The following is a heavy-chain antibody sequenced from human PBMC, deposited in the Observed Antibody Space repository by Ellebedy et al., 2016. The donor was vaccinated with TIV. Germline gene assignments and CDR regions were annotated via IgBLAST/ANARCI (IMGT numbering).Heavy chain of an antibody. CDR1: GFSFNGYS. D-gene: IGHD1-26*01. CDR3: ARDGRVGSYYRGVY. J-gene: IGHJ4*02. CDR2: IPHAGRNE. Sequence: GGSLRLXXAASGFSFNGYSFHWARQAPGKGLEWVAFIPHAGRNEYYADSVKGRFTISRDNSRSTVYLQMNSLRPEDTAVYYCARDGRVGSYYRGVYWGQGTLVTVSS. V-gene: IGHV3-30*03.